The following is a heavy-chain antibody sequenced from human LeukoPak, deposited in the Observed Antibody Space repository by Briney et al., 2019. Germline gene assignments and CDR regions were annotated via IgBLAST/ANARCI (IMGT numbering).Heavy chain of an antibody. CDR1: GFTFSSYA. J-gene: IGHJ6*03. CDR2: ISGSGGST. Sequence: GGSLRLSCAASGFTFSSYAMSWVRQAPGKGLEWVSAISGSGGSTYYADSVKGRFTISRDNARNSLFLEMTSLRPEDTALYYCVKPNGYDIPYYFMDVWGKGTTVTVPS. V-gene: IGHV3-23*01. D-gene: IGHD2-2*01. CDR3: VKPNGYDIPYYFMDV.